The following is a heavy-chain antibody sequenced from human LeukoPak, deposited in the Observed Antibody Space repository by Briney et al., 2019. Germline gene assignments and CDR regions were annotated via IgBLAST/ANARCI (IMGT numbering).Heavy chain of an antibody. CDR2: IDWDDDK. Sequence: SGPTLVNPTQTLTLTCTFSGFSLSTSGMCVSWVRQPPGKALERLALIDWDDDKYYSTSLETRLTISKDTSKNQVVLTMTNMDPVDTATYYCARTSYNSGSYYIGNYYMDVWGKGTTVTVSS. D-gene: IGHD1-26*01. V-gene: IGHV2-70*20. J-gene: IGHJ6*03. CDR3: ARTSYNSGSYYIGNYYMDV. CDR1: GFSLSTSGMC.